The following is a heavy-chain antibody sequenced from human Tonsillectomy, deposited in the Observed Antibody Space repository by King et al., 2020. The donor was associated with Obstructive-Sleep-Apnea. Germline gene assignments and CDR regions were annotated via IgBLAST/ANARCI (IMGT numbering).Heavy chain of an antibody. D-gene: IGHD3-22*01. Sequence: TLKESGPALVKPTQTLTLTCTFSGFSLSTSGVGVGWIRQPPGKALEWLALIYWDDDKRYSPSLKSRLTITKDTSKDQVVLTMTNMDPVDTATYYCAPRSVTRDSTGYPFDYWGQGTLVTVSS. CDR2: IYWDDDK. CDR1: GFSLSTSGVG. J-gene: IGHJ4*02. CDR3: APRSVTRDSTGYPFDY. V-gene: IGHV2-5*02.